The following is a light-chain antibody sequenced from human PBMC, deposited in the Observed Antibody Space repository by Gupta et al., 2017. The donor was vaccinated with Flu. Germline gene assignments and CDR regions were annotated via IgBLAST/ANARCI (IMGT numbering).Light chain of an antibody. V-gene: IGLV2-23*01. Sequence: QSALTQPASVSGSPGQSITISCTGTRGDIGGYTLVSWYQQHPGKAPKVMIYEDNKRPSGASNRFSGSKSGNTASLTIAGLQDEDGGVYYCCPYAGDNTYVFGSGTKVTVL. J-gene: IGLJ1*01. CDR2: EDN. CDR1: RGDIGGYTL. CDR3: CPYAGDNTYV.